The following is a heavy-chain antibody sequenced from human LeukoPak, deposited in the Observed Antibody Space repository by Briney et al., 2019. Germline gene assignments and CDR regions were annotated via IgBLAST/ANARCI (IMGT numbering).Heavy chain of an antibody. CDR2: ISGSGGST. J-gene: IGHJ4*02. D-gene: IGHD3-3*01. CDR1: GFTFSSYA. V-gene: IGHV3-23*01. Sequence: GGSLRLSCAASGFTFSSYAMSWVRQAPGKGLEWVSAISGSGGSTYYADSVKGRFTISRDNSKNTLYLQMNSLRAEDTAVYYCARGVLYYDFWSGKDTYFDYWGQGTLVTVSS. CDR3: ARGVLYYDFWSGKDTYFDY.